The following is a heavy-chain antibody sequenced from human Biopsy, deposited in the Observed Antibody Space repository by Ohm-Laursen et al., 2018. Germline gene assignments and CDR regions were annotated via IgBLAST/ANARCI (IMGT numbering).Heavy chain of an antibody. Sequence: GTLSLTCTVSGDSINNYYWSWIRQPAGKGLEWIGRIYTSGSPNYNLSLESRVTMSVDTSKNQFSLKLSSVTAADTAIYYCARGMRTSGWPYFDNWGQGALVIVSP. CDR3: ARGMRTSGWPYFDN. V-gene: IGHV4-4*07. J-gene: IGHJ4*02. CDR2: IYTSGSP. D-gene: IGHD6-19*01. CDR1: GDSINNYY.